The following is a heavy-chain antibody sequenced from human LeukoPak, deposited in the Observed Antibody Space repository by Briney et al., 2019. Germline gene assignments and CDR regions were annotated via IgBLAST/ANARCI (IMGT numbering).Heavy chain of an antibody. CDR1: GFTFRNYA. Sequence: HPGGSLRLSCAASGFTFRNYAMSWVRQAPGKGLERVSGVSGSGGSTYHADSVKGRFTISRDNTKNTLYLQMNSLRAEDTAVYYCARVNSYGVSFDYWGQGTMVTVSS. J-gene: IGHJ4*02. D-gene: IGHD4-17*01. CDR2: VSGSGGST. CDR3: ARVNSYGVSFDY. V-gene: IGHV3-23*01.